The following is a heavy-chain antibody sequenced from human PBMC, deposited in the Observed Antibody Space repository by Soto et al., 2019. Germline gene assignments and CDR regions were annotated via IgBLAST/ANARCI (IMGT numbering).Heavy chain of an antibody. J-gene: IGHJ4*02. Sequence: GGSLRLSCAASGFTFSSYALSWVRQAPGTGLEWVSAISGSGGSTYYADSVKGRFTISRDNSKNTLYLQMNSLRAEDTAVYYCAKAKGAALGWELPSRFDYWGQGTLVTVSS. CDR2: ISGSGGST. D-gene: IGHD1-26*01. V-gene: IGHV3-23*01. CDR3: AKAKGAALGWELPSRFDY. CDR1: GFTFSSYA.